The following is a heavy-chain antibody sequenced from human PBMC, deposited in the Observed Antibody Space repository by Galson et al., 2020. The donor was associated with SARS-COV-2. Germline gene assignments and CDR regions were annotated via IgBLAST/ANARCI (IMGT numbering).Heavy chain of an antibody. J-gene: IGHJ4*02. CDR2: IYSGGST. V-gene: IGHV3-53*04. CDR3: TVLLWFGELL. D-gene: IGHD3-10*01. Sequence: QLGESLKISCAASGFTVSSNYMSWVRQAPGKGLEWVSVIYSGGSTYYADSVKGRFTISRHNSKNTLYLQMNSLRAEDTAVYYCTVLLWFGELLWGQGTLVTVSS. CDR1: GFTVSSNY.